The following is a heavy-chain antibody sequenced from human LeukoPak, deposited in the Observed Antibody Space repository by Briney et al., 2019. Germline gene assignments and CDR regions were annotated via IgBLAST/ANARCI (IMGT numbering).Heavy chain of an antibody. V-gene: IGHV6-1*01. D-gene: IGHD3-10*01. CDR2: TYYRSKWYN. CDR1: GDSVSSNSAA. CDR3: ARVAYGSGSYQRLYYYYMDV. J-gene: IGHJ6*03. Sequence: SQTLSLTCAISGDSVSSNSAAWNWIRQSPSRGLEWLGRTYYRSKWYNDYAVSVKSRITINPDTSKNQFSLQLNSVTPEDTAVYYCARVAYGSGSYQRLYYYYMDVWGKGTTVTISS.